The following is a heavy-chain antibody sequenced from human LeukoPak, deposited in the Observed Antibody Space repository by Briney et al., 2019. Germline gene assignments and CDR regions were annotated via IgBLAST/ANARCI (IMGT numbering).Heavy chain of an antibody. J-gene: IGHJ4*02. Sequence: ASVKVSCKASGYTFTSYDINWVRQAPGQGLEWMGWMNPNSGNTGYAQKFQGRVTMTRNTSISTAYMELSNLRSEDTAVYYCASFRRLRYFDWLTVWGQGTLVTVSS. CDR2: MNPNSGNT. CDR1: GYTFTSYD. V-gene: IGHV1-8*01. D-gene: IGHD3-9*01. CDR3: ASFRRLRYFDWLTV.